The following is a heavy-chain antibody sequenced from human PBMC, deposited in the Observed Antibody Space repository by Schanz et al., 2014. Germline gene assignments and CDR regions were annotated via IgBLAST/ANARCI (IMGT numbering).Heavy chain of an antibody. CDR2: IIPNLGIG. CDR1: GGTFSSYT. Sequence: QVPLVQSGAEVKKPGSSVKVSCKASGGTFSSYTISWVRQAPGQGPEWMGRIIPNLGIGNDAQKFQGRVTITADKSTSTVYMELSSLRSEDTAIYYCARGNTIFGVVILGWLDPWGQGTLVTVSS. CDR3: ARGNTIFGVVILGWLDP. J-gene: IGHJ5*02. V-gene: IGHV1-69*02. D-gene: IGHD3-3*01.